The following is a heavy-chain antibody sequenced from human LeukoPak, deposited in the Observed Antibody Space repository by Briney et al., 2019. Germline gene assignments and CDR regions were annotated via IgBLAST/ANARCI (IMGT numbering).Heavy chain of an antibody. CDR3: GRAGRERTVYY. Sequence: GGSLRLSCAASGFTFSSYWMSWVRQAPGKGLECVANINQGESEKYYVDSVKGRFTISRDNARNSLYLQMNSLRAEDTAVYYCGRAGRERTVYYWGQGVLVTVSS. J-gene: IGHJ4*02. D-gene: IGHD1-1*01. CDR1: GFTFSSYW. CDR2: INQGESEK. V-gene: IGHV3-7*03.